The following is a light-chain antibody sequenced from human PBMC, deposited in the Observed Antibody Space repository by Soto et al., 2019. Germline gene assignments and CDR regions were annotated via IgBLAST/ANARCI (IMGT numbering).Light chain of an antibody. V-gene: IGKV3-20*01. J-gene: IGKJ1*01. CDR2: ATS. CDR3: HQFGYSPRT. Sequence: EIVLSLSPGTLSLYPGETATLSCRASQTVNSDYLAWFQQRPGQAPRLLIFATSRRATDIPDRFSGSGSGTDFTLAIRRLEPEDFAVYYCHQFGYSPRTFGQRSMA. CDR1: QTVNSDY.